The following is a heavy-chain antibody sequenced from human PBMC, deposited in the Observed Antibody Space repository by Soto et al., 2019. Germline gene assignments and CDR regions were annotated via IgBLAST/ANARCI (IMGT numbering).Heavy chain of an antibody. CDR2: ISAYNGNT. V-gene: IGHV1-18*01. CDR3: ARVVRYCSGGSCYSFAFDI. CDR1: GYTFPSYG. D-gene: IGHD2-15*01. Sequence: GASVKVSCKASGYTFPSYGISWVRQAPGQGLEWMGWISAYNGNTNYAQKLQGRVTMTTDTSTSTAYMELRSLRSDDTAVYYCARVVRYCSGGSCYSFAFDIWGQGTMVTVSS. J-gene: IGHJ3*02.